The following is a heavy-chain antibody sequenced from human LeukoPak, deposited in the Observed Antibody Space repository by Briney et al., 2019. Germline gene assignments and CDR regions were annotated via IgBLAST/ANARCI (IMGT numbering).Heavy chain of an antibody. V-gene: IGHV4-34*01. CDR2: INHSGST. CDR1: GGSFSGYY. Sequence: PSETLSLTCAVYGGSFSGYYWSWIRQPPAKGLEWIGEINHSGSTNYNPSLKSRVTISVDTAKNQFSLKLSAVAAACTAVYCCASATVDHWGEGALVTVSS. J-gene: IGHJ4*02. D-gene: IGHD4-23*01. CDR3: ASATVDH.